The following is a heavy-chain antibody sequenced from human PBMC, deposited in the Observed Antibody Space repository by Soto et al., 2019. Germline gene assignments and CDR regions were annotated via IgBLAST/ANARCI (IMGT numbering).Heavy chain of an antibody. D-gene: IGHD6-19*01. CDR2: IYSGGST. CDR1: GFTVSSNY. Sequence: GGSLRLSCAASGFTVSSNYMSWVRQAPGKGLEWVSVIYSGGSTYYADSVKGRFTISRHNSKNTLYLQMNSLRAEDTAVYYCARASIAVAGEFDYWGQGTQVTVSS. J-gene: IGHJ4*02. V-gene: IGHV3-53*04. CDR3: ARASIAVAGEFDY.